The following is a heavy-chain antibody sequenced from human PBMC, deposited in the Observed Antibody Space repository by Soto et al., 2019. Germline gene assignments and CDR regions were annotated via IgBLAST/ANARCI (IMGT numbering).Heavy chain of an antibody. V-gene: IGHV3-48*02. D-gene: IGHD3-22*01. CDR2: ISSSSSTI. CDR1: GFTFSSYS. CDR3: ARTSYYYDSSGYYWDY. Sequence: EVQLVESGGGLVQPGGSLRLSCAASGFTFSSYSMNWVRQAPGKGLEWVSYISSSSSTIYYADSVKGRFTISRDNAKNSLYLRMNGLRDEDTAVYYCARTSYYYDSSGYYWDYWGQGTLVTVSS. J-gene: IGHJ4*02.